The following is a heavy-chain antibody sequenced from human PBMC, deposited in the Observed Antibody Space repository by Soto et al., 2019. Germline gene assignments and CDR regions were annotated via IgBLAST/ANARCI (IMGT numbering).Heavy chain of an antibody. CDR1: GFTFSDHY. J-gene: IGHJ4*02. CDR3: ARVALSGDTRKCSDY. V-gene: IGHV3-72*01. D-gene: IGHD4-17*01. Sequence: EVQLVESGGGLVQPGGSLRLSCAASGFTFSDHYMDWVRQAPGKGLECVGRTRNKANSYSTEYAASEKGRFTISREDTKNSLYLQMNSMKTEDAAVYYCARVALSGDTRKCSDYLGQGTLVTVSS. CDR2: TRNKANSYST.